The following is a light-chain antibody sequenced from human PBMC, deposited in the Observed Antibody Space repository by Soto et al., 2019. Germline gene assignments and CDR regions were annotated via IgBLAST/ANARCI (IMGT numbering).Light chain of an antibody. CDR3: HHYHNYMYS. CDR2: DAS. Sequence: EIVMTQSPATLSVSPGERATLSCRASQSIRSNLAWYQQKPGLPPRLLIYDASTRAIGIPARFSGSGSGTEFTLTIRSLQSGDSAIYYCHHYHNYMYSFGQGTKVEIK. J-gene: IGKJ2*01. CDR1: QSIRSN. V-gene: IGKV3-15*01.